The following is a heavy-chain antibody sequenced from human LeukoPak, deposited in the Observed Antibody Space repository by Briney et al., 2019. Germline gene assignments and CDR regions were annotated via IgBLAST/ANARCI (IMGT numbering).Heavy chain of an antibody. J-gene: IGHJ6*02. V-gene: IGHV5-10-1*01. D-gene: IGHD6-13*01. Sequence: RGESLKISCKGSGYSFTSYWISWVRQMPGKGLEWMGRIDPSGSYTNYSPSFQGHVTISADKSISTAYLQWSSLKASDTAMYYCARHPGYSSSWPYYYYYGMDVWGQGTTVTVSS. CDR1: GYSFTSYW. CDR2: IDPSGSYT. CDR3: ARHPGYSSSWPYYYYYGMDV.